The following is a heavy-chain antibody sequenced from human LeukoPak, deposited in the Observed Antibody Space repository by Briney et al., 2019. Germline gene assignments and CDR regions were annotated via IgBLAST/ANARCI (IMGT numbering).Heavy chain of an antibody. CDR2: MRYDGSDI. J-gene: IGHJ6*03. CDR3: ARDQGYYMDV. CDR1: GFTFSTYG. V-gene: IGHV3-30*02. Sequence: GGSLRLSCAASGFTFSTYGMHWVRQAPGKGLEWVTFMRYDGSDIHYADSVKGRFTISRDNAKNSLYLQMNSLRAEDTAVYYCARDQGYYMDVWGKGTTVTVSS.